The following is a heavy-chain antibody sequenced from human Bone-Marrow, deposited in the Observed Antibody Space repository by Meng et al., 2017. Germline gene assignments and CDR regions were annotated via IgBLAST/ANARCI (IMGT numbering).Heavy chain of an antibody. CDR1: GYTFTGYY. J-gene: IGHJ5*02. D-gene: IGHD6-13*01. CDR3: ARDARWYGTDSSSWYFGNWFDP. Sequence: ASVKVSCKASGYTFTGYYMHWVRQAPGQGLEWMGWINPNSGGTNYAQKFQGRVTMTRDTSISTAYMELSRLRSADTAVYYCARDARWYGTDSSSWYFGNWFDPWGQGTLVTVSS. CDR2: INPNSGGT. V-gene: IGHV1-2*02.